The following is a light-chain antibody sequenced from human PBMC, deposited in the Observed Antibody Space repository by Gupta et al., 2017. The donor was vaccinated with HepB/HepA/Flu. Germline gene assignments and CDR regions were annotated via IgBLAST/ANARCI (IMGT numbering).Light chain of an antibody. V-gene: IGKV1-39*01. Sequence: DIQMTQSPSSLSASVGDRVTITCRPSQSISTYLNWYQQKPGKPPNLLIYGASSLQSGVPSRFSGSGSGTDFTLTINNLQPEDLATYYCQQSDSIPRTFGQGTKVEIK. CDR2: GAS. J-gene: IGKJ1*01. CDR3: QQSDSIPRT. CDR1: QSISTY.